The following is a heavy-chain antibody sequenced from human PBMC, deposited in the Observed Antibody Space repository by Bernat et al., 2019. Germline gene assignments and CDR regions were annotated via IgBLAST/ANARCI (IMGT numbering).Heavy chain of an antibody. V-gene: IGHV3-30-3*01. CDR1: GFTFSSYA. J-gene: IGHJ6*02. CDR2: ISYDGSNK. CDR3: ARGGPGIAARPLMDYYYGMDV. Sequence: QVQLVESGGGVVQPGRSLRLSCAASGFTFSSYAMHWVRQAPGKGLEWVAVISYDGSNKYYADSVNGRFTISRDNSKNTLYLQMNSLRAEDTAVYYCARGGPGIAARPLMDYYYGMDVWGQGTTVTVSS. D-gene: IGHD6-6*01.